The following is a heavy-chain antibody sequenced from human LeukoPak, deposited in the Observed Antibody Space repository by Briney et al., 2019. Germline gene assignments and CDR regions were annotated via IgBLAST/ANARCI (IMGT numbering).Heavy chain of an antibody. Sequence: SETLSLTCTVSGGSISSSSYYWGWIRQPPGKGLEWIGSIYYSGSTYYNPSLKSRVTISVDTSKNQFSLKLSSVTAADTAVYYCARVAVVVGDYNWFDPWGQGTLVTVSS. CDR3: ARVAVVVGDYNWFDP. CDR1: GGSISSSSYY. V-gene: IGHV4-39*07. D-gene: IGHD2-15*01. CDR2: IYYSGST. J-gene: IGHJ5*02.